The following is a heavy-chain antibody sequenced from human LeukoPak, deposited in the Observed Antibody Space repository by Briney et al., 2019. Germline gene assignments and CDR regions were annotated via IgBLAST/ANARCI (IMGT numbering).Heavy chain of an antibody. V-gene: IGHV1-2*02. D-gene: IGHD6-19*01. CDR2: INPNSGGT. CDR1: GYTFTGSY. CDR3: ARGTSGSPWRLDY. Sequence: ASVKVSCKASGYTFTGSYMHWVRQAPGQGLEWMGWINPNSGGTSYAQKFQGKVTMTRDTSISTAYMDLSSLTSDNTAVYYCARGTSGSPWRLDYWGHGTLVAVSS. J-gene: IGHJ4*01.